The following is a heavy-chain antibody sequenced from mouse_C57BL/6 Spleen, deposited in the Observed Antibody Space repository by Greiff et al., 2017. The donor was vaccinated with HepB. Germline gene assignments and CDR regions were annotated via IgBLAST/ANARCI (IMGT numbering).Heavy chain of an antibody. Sequence: EVQVVESGGGLVKPGGSLKLSCAASGFTFSDYGMHWVRQAPEKGLEWVAYISSGSSTIYYADTVKGRFTISRDNAKNTLFLQMTSLRSEDTAMYYCARLTGTSRYFDVWGTGTTVTVSS. D-gene: IGHD4-1*01. CDR1: GFTFSDYG. J-gene: IGHJ1*03. V-gene: IGHV5-17*01. CDR3: ARLTGTSRYFDV. CDR2: ISSGSSTI.